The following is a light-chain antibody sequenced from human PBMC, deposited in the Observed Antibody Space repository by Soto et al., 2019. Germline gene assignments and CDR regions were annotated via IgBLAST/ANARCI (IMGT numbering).Light chain of an antibody. CDR1: QTISSW. V-gene: IGKV1-5*03. Sequence: DIQMTQTPSTLSGSLVERVTITCRASQTISSWLAWYQQKPGKAPKLLIYKASGLESGVPSRFSGSGSGTEFTLTISSLQPDDFATYSCQQYNSYSGTFGQGTKVDIK. CDR3: QQYNSYSGT. J-gene: IGKJ1*01. CDR2: KAS.